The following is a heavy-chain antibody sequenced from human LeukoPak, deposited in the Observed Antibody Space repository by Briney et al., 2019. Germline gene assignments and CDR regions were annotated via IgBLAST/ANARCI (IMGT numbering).Heavy chain of an antibody. CDR1: GFTFSNYA. D-gene: IGHD6-19*01. V-gene: IGHV3-23*01. CDR2: IRVTDNT. CDR3: VRAPTGYSSGWYSADAFDI. J-gene: IGHJ3*02. Sequence: SGGSLRLSCAASGFTFSNYAMNWVRQAPGKGLEWVSGIRVTDNTYYADSVKGRFTISRDNSENTLYLQMSGLRAEDTAVYYCVRAPTGYSSGWYSADAFDIWGQGTLVTVSS.